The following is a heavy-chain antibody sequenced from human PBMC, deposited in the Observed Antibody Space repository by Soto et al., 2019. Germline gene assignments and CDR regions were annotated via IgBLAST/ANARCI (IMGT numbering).Heavy chain of an antibody. D-gene: IGHD3-10*01. CDR1: GGSISSGGYY. J-gene: IGHJ5*02. CDR2: IYYSGST. CDR3: ARDNFLTMVRKYNWFDP. Sequence: QVQLQESGPGLVKPSQTLSLTCTVSGGSISSGGYYWSWIRQHPGKGLEWIGYIYYSGSTYYNPSLKSRVTISVATSKNQFSLKLSSVTAADTAVYYCARDNFLTMVRKYNWFDPWGQGTLVTVSS. V-gene: IGHV4-31*03.